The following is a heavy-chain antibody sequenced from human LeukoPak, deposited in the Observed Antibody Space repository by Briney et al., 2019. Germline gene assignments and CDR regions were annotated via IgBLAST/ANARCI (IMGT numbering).Heavy chain of an antibody. CDR3: AKGGYYDILTGYAGKPPADQVDHPLYYYYMDV. Sequence: GGSLRLSCAASGFTVSSNYMSWVRQAPGKGLEWVSAISGSGGSTYYADSVKGRFTISRDNSKNTLYLQMNSLRAEDTAVYYCAKGGYYDILTGYAGKPPADQVDHPLYYYYMDVWGKGTTVTVSS. CDR1: GFTVSSNY. J-gene: IGHJ6*03. D-gene: IGHD3-9*01. CDR2: ISGSGGST. V-gene: IGHV3-23*01.